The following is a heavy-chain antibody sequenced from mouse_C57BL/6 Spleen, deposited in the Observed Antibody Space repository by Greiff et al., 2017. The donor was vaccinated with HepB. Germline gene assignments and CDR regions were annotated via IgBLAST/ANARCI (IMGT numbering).Heavy chain of an antibody. CDR2: IYPGDGDT. D-gene: IGHD1-1*01. CDR3: ARDYYGSSYVYFDY. J-gene: IGHJ2*01. Sequence: QVQLQQSGAELVKPGALVKISCKASGYAFSSYWMNWVKQRPGKGLEWIGQIYPGDGDTNYNGKFKGKATLTADKSSSTAYMQLSSLTSEDSAVYFCARDYYGSSYVYFDYWGQGTTLTVSS. CDR1: GYAFSSYW. V-gene: IGHV1-80*01.